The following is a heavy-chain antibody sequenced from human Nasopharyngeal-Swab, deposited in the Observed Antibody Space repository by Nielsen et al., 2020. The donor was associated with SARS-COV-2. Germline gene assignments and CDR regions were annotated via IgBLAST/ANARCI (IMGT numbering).Heavy chain of an antibody. V-gene: IGHV3-64*04. CDR2: ISSNGGST. D-gene: IGHD6-13*01. Sequence: VRQAPGKGLEYVSAISSNGGSTYYADSVKGRFTISRDNSKNTLYLQMNSLRAEDTAVYYCARERVAAAGIRDNNWFDPWGQGTLVTVSS. J-gene: IGHJ5*02. CDR3: ARERVAAAGIRDNNWFDP.